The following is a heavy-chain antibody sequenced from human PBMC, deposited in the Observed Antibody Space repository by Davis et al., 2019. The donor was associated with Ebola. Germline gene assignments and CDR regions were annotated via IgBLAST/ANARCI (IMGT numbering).Heavy chain of an antibody. D-gene: IGHD5-24*01. CDR2: INHSGST. Sequence: PSETLSLTCAVYGGSFSGYYWSWIRQPPGKGLEWIGEINHSGSTNYNPSLKSRVTISVDTSKNQFSLKLSSVTAADTAVYYCARGPDVEMATIDPFDYWGQGTLVTVSS. J-gene: IGHJ4*02. V-gene: IGHV4-34*01. CDR1: GGSFSGYY. CDR3: ARGPDVEMATIDPFDY.